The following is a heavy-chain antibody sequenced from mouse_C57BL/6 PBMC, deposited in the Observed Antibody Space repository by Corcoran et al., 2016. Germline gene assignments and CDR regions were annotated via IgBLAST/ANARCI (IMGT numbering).Heavy chain of an antibody. CDR1: GYTFTDYY. Sequence: QVQLKQSGAELVRPGASVKLSCKASGYTFTDYYINWVKQRPGQGLEWIARIYPGSGNTYYNEKFKGKATLTAEKSSSTAYMQISSLTSEDSAVYFCARSGVLLRSRFDYWGQGTTLTVSS. CDR2: IYPGSGNT. J-gene: IGHJ2*01. D-gene: IGHD1-1*01. CDR3: ARSGVLLRSRFDY. V-gene: IGHV1-76*01.